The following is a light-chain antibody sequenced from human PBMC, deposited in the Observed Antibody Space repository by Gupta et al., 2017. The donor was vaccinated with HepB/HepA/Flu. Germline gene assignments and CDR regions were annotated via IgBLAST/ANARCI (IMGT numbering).Light chain of an antibody. Sequence: QSVLTQLPSVSAARGQKVTIACSGSSSNIGNNYVSRYQQHPGTAPKLLIYDNNKRPSESPDRFSGSKSGTSATIGITGLQTGDEADYYCGTWENSLSGYWVFGGGTKLTVL. CDR1: SSNIGNNY. V-gene: IGLV1-51*01. CDR3: GTWENSLSGYWV. J-gene: IGLJ3*02. CDR2: DNN.